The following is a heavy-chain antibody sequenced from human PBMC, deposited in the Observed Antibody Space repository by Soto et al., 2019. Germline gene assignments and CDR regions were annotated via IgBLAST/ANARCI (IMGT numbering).Heavy chain of an antibody. CDR2: IYYSGST. V-gene: IGHV4-39*01. CDR1: GGSISSSSYY. CDR3: ARLFGRTTVEWYFDL. J-gene: IGHJ2*01. Sequence: SETLSLTCTVSGGSISSSSYYWGWIRQPPGKGLEWIGSIYYSGSTYYNPSLKSRVTISVDTSKNQFSLKLSSVTAADTAVYYCARLFGRTTVEWYFDLWGRGTLVTVSS. D-gene: IGHD3-16*01.